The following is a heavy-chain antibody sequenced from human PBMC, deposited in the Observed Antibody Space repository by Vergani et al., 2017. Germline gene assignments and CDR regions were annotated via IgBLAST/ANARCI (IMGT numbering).Heavy chain of an antibody. CDR3: ASGGHGSENGGALQL. CDR2: IFPGDSDT. V-gene: IGHV5-51*01. J-gene: IGHJ3*01. CDR1: GYDFTSYW. D-gene: IGHD3-10*01. Sequence: EVHLVQSGAEVKKPGESLKISCNTSGYDFTSYWIGWVRQMPGKGPEWMGIIFPGDSDTRYSPSFQGQVTISADRSVNTAYLQWRSLQASDTATYFCASGGHGSENGGALQLWGQGTNITVSS.